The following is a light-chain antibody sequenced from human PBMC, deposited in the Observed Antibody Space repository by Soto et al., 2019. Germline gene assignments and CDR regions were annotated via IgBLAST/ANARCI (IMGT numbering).Light chain of an antibody. CDR1: SSDVGGYNY. CDR2: EGS. J-gene: IGLJ3*02. CDR3: CSYVASSTLV. Sequence: QSALTQPPSASGSPGQSVTISCTGTSSDVGGYNYVSWYQQHPGKAPKLMIFEGSKRASGISNRFSGSTSGNTASLTISGLQAEDESDYFCCSYVASSTLVFGGGTKVTVL. V-gene: IGLV2-23*01.